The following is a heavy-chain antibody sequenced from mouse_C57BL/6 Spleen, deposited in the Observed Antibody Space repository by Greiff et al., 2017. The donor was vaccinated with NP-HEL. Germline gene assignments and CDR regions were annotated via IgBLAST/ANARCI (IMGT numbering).Heavy chain of an antibody. V-gene: IGHV5-12*01. CDR3: ASSNWGGDWYFDV. CDR2: ISNGGGST. J-gene: IGHJ1*03. Sequence: EVKLVESGGGLVQPGGSLKLSCAASGFTFSDYYMYWVRQTPEKRLEWVAYISNGGGSTYYPDTVKGRFTISRDNAKNTLYLQMSRLKSEDTAMYYCASSNWGGDWYFDVWGTGTTVTVSS. CDR1: GFTFSDYY. D-gene: IGHD4-1*01.